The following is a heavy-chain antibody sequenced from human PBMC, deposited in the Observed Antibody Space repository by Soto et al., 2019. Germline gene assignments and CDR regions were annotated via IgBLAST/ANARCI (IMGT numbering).Heavy chain of an antibody. CDR2: IWYDGSNK. Sequence: PGGSLRLSCAASGFTFSSYGMHWVRQAPGKGLEWVAVIWYDGSNKYYADSVKGRFTISRDNSKNTLYLQMNSLRAEDTAVYYCASGSGSQIGYYFDYWGQGTLVTVSS. J-gene: IGHJ4*02. CDR3: ASGSGSQIGYYFDY. CDR1: GFTFSSYG. D-gene: IGHD1-26*01. V-gene: IGHV3-33*01.